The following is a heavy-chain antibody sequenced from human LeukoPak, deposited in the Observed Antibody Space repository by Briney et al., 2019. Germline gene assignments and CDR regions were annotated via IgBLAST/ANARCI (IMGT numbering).Heavy chain of an antibody. Sequence: PETLSLTCTVSGGSISSYYSSWIRQPPGEGLGWIGYIYYSGSANYNTSTKSRVTIPADTSKNQFPLKLSSVTAADTAGYCCAGPRRIGGATGGWFDPWSQGTLVIVSS. D-gene: IGHD1-26*01. V-gene: IGHV4-59*01. J-gene: IGHJ5*02. CDR3: AGPRRIGGATGGWFDP. CDR1: GGSISSYY. CDR2: IYYSGSA.